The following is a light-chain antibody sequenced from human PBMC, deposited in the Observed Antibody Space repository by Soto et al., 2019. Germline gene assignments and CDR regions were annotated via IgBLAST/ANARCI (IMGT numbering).Light chain of an antibody. CDR3: QQYYSYPRA. CDR2: DAS. J-gene: IGKJ1*01. V-gene: IGKV1-8*01. Sequence: AIRVTQSPSSFSASTVDRVTISCRASQDISSFLAWYQQKPGKAPQLLIYDASTLQSGVPSRFSGSGSGTDSTLTISRLQSEDFATYYCQQYYSYPRAFGQGTKVDIK. CDR1: QDISSF.